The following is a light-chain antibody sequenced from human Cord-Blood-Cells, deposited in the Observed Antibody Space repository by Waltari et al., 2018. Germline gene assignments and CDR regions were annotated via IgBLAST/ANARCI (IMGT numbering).Light chain of an antibody. CDR2: GKN. J-gene: IGLJ2*01. CDR1: SLRSYY. V-gene: IGLV3-19*01. Sequence: SSELTQDPAVSVALGQTVRIKCQGDSLRSYYASWYQQKPGQAPVLVIYGKNNRPSGIPDRFSGSSSGNTASLTITGAQAEDEADYYCNSRDSSGTVVFGGGTKLTVL. CDR3: NSRDSSGTVV.